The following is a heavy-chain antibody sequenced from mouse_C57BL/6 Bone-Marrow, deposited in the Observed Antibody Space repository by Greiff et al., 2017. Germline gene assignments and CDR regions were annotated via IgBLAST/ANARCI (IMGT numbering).Heavy chain of an antibody. CDR1: GYAFSSSW. D-gene: IGHD5-5*01. Sequence: QVTLKESGPELVKPGASVKISCKASGYAFSSSWMNWVKQRPGKGLEWIGRIYPGDGDTNYNGKFKGKATLTADKSSSTAYMQLSSLTSEDSAVYFGAYLPSYAMDYWGQGTSVTVSS. V-gene: IGHV1-82*01. CDR3: AYLPSYAMDY. CDR2: IYPGDGDT. J-gene: IGHJ4*01.